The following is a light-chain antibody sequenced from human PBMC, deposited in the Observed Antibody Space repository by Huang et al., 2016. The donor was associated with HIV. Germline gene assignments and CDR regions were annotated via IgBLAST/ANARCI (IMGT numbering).Light chain of an antibody. CDR2: WAS. CDR1: QSFLSRSTNKDY. J-gene: IGKJ1*01. CDR3: QQYYSSPQT. Sequence: DIVVTQSPDSLAVSLGATATLNCRSNQSFLSRSTNKDYLAWFQQNPGQPPKLLIFWASTREAGVPDRFSGSGSGTHFTLTITNLKAEDVAIYYCQQYYSSPQTFGPGTRVEIK. V-gene: IGKV4-1*01.